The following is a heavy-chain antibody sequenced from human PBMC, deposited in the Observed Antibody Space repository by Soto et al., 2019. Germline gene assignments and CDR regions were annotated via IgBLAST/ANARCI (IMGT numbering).Heavy chain of an antibody. V-gene: IGHV4-59*01. Sequence: SETLSLTCTVSSGSIGTYYWNWIRQPPGKGLEWIAYIDYSGSTNSNPSLKSRLTISLDTSKNQFSLKLSSVTAADTAVYYCARGRRSSGRHDASDIWGQGTMVT. D-gene: IGHD1-26*01. CDR1: SGSIGTYY. CDR2: IDYSGST. J-gene: IGHJ3*02. CDR3: ARGRRSSGRHDASDI.